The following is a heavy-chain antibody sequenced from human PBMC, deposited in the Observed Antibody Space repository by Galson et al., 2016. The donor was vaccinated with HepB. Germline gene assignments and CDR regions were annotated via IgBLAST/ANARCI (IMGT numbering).Heavy chain of an antibody. Sequence: SLRLSCAASGFTFSNYAMSWVRQAPGKGLEWVSGISGTGGTTYYADSVKGRFTISRDNSKNTLYLRMNSLRAEDTAVYYCAKGDDFWSGYHGGLWGQGTLVTVSS. J-gene: IGHJ4*02. V-gene: IGHV3-23*01. CDR2: ISGTGGTT. D-gene: IGHD3-3*01. CDR3: AKGDDFWSGYHGGL. CDR1: GFTFSNYA.